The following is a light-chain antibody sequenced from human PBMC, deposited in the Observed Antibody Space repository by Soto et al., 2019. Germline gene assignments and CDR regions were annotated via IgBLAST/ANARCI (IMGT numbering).Light chain of an antibody. V-gene: IGKV3-20*01. CDR1: QSVSNSY. Sequence: EIVLTQSPGTLSLSPGKRATLSCRASQSVSNSYLAWYQQKPGQAPSLLIYGTSSRATSIPDRFSGSGSGTAFTLTISILEPEDFAVYYCQKYGSPSWKFGQGTNVEIK. CDR3: QKYGSPSWK. CDR2: GTS. J-gene: IGKJ1*01.